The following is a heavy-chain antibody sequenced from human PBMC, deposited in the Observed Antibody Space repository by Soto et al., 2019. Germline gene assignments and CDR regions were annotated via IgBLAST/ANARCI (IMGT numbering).Heavy chain of an antibody. Sequence: EVQLVESGGGLIQPGGSLRLSCAVSGFTVSNNYMSWVRQAPGKGLEGVSVIYSGGYTAYGDSVKGRFTISRDNSKNTLYRQINGRRPHNWAVFYCAPQRGGGGYWGQGTLVTVSS. CDR3: APQRGGGGY. J-gene: IGHJ4*02. D-gene: IGHD6-25*01. CDR1: GFTVSNNY. V-gene: IGHV3-53*01. CDR2: IYSGGYT.